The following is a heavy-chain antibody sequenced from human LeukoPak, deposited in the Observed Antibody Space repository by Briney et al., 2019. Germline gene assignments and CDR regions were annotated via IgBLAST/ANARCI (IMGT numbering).Heavy chain of an antibody. CDR3: ARETTGTTYYFDY. J-gene: IGHJ4*02. CDR1: GFTFSSYA. CDR2: ISGSGGST. Sequence: GGSLRLSCAASGFTFSSYAMSWVRQAPGKGLEWVSAISGSGGSTNYADSVKGRFTISRDNSKNTLYLQMNSLRAEDTAVYYCARETTGTTYYFDYWGQGTLVTVSS. V-gene: IGHV3-23*01. D-gene: IGHD1-1*01.